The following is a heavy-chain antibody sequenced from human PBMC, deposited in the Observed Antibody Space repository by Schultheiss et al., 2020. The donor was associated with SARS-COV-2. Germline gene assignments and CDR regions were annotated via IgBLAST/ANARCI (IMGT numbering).Heavy chain of an antibody. CDR2: IYYSGST. D-gene: IGHD1-26*01. CDR1: GGSVSSGSYY. V-gene: IGHV4-61*01. CDR3: ASFSGSYFSADAFDI. Sequence: SETLSLTCTVSGGSVSSGSYYWSWIRQPPGKGLEWIGYIYYSGSTNYNPSLKSRVTISVDTSKNQFSLKLSSVTAADTAVYYCASFSGSYFSADAFDIWGQGTMVTVSS. J-gene: IGHJ3*02.